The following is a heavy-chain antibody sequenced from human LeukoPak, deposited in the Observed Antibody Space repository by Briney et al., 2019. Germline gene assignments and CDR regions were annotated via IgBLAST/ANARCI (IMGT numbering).Heavy chain of an antibody. Sequence: ASVKVSCEASGYPFTNYYIHWVRQAPGQGLEWMGIINPGGGNTTYAQKFQGRVTMTRVTSTNTISMELSSLRSEDTAVYYCARDVSNFGLLTFDGLDIWGQGTMVTVSS. CDR3: ARDVSNFGLLTFDGLDI. CDR1: GYPFTNYY. V-gene: IGHV1-46*01. J-gene: IGHJ3*02. CDR2: INPGGGNT. D-gene: IGHD2-15*01.